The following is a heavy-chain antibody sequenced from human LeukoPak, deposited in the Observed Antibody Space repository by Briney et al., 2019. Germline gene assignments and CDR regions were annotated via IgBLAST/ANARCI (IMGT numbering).Heavy chain of an antibody. Sequence: GASVKVSFKASGYTFTSHGIRWVRQAPGQGLAWMGWISTDNGNTKYAQKLQGRVTMTTDTSTRTAYMELRSLRSDDTAVYYCAREAVEYCSGGSCYGGIDYWGQGTLVTVSS. CDR1: GYTFTSHG. D-gene: IGHD2-15*01. V-gene: IGHV1-18*01. CDR2: ISTDNGNT. J-gene: IGHJ4*02. CDR3: AREAVEYCSGGSCYGGIDY.